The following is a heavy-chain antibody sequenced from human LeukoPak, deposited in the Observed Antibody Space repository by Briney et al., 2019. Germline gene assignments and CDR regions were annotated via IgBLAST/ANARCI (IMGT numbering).Heavy chain of an antibody. CDR2: ISYDGSNK. J-gene: IGHJ4*02. CDR1: GFTFSSYA. CDR3: ARAQGTTVTTLGFVDY. Sequence: GGSLRLSCAASGFTFSSYAMSWVRQAPGKGLEWVAVISYDGSNKYYADSVKGRFTISRDNSKNTLYLQMNRLRAEDTAVYYCARAQGTTVTTLGFVDYWGQGTLVTVSS. V-gene: IGHV3-30-3*01. D-gene: IGHD4-11*01.